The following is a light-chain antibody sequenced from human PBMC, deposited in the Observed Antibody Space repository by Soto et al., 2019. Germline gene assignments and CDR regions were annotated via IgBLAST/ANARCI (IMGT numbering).Light chain of an antibody. J-gene: IGLJ1*01. Sequence: QSALTQPASLSGSPGQSITISCTGSSSDVGGYNYVSWYQQHPGKAPKLMIYDVSNRPSGVSNRFSGSKSGNTASLTISGLQAEDEADYYCSSYTSNSTYVFGTGTKLTVL. CDR3: SSYTSNSTYV. CDR2: DVS. CDR1: SSDVGGYNY. V-gene: IGLV2-14*01.